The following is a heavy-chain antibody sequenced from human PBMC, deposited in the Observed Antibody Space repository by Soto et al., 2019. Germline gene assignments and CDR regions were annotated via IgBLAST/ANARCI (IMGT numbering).Heavy chain of an antibody. V-gene: IGHV3-23*01. CDR3: AKDRGYDILTANNWFDP. J-gene: IGHJ5*02. CDR1: GFTFSSYA. Sequence: GGSLRLSCAASGFTFSSYAMSWVRQAPGKGLEWVSAISGSGGSTYYADSVKGRFTISRDNSKNTLYLQMNSLRAEDTAVYYCAKDRGYDILTANNWFDPWGQGTLVTVS. D-gene: IGHD3-9*01. CDR2: ISGSGGST.